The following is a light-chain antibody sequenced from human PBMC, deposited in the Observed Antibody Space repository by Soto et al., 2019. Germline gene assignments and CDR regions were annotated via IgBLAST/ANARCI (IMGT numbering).Light chain of an antibody. CDR2: GAS. CDR1: QSVSSSY. Sequence: EIVLTQSPGTLSLSPGERATLSCRASQSVSSSYLAWYQQKPGQAPRLLIYGASSRATGIPDRFSGSGSGTDFTLTISRLEPEDFAGYYCQQYGSSPHYTCGQGTKLEIK. CDR3: QQYGSSPHYT. V-gene: IGKV3-20*01. J-gene: IGKJ2*01.